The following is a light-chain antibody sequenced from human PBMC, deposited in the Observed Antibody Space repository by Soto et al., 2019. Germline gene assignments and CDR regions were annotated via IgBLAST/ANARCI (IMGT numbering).Light chain of an antibody. Sequence: QSVLAQPASLSVSPRQSITISFTGASSDVGGYTYVSCYQQHPGKAPKLIIYEVNNRPSGVSHRFSGSKSGNTASLTISGLQAEDEADYYCSSYTSSSTLYVFGTGTKVTVL. CDR2: EVN. CDR1: SSDVGGYTY. V-gene: IGLV2-14*01. CDR3: SSYTSSSTLYV. J-gene: IGLJ1*01.